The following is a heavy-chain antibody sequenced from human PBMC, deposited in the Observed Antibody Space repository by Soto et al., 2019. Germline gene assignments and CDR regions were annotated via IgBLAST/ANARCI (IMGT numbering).Heavy chain of an antibody. V-gene: IGHV1-69*08. CDR1: GGTFSSYT. J-gene: IGHJ6*01. Sequence: QVQLVQSGAEVKKPGSSVKVSCKASGGTFSSYTISWVRQAPGQGREWMGRIIPILGIANYAQKFQGRVTITAEKSTSTAYMELSSLRSEDTAVYYCARDLRWLGDYYYCYGMDVWGQGTTVTVSS. D-gene: IGHD3-22*01. CDR3: ARDLRWLGDYYYCYGMDV. CDR2: IIPILGIA.